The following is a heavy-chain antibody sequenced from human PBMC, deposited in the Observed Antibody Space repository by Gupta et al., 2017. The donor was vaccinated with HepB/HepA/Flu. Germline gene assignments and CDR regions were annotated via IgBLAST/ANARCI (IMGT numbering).Heavy chain of an antibody. CDR1: GASITSFY. CDR2: LSYSGSS. D-gene: IGHD5-12*01. Sequence: QVQLQESGPGLVKSSETLSLSCTVSGASITSFYWSWIRQPPGKGLEYIGNLSYSGSSYLNPSFKSRFTISLDTSKNEIALRLSSVTAADTAIYYCARNDEGGSGYYVHWGRGSLVTVSS. V-gene: IGHV4-59*01. J-gene: IGHJ4*02. CDR3: ARNDEGGSGYYVH.